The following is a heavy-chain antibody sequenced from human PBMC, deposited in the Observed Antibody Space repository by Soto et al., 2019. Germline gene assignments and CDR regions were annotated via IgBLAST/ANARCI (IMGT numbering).Heavy chain of an antibody. D-gene: IGHD6-13*01. Sequence: EVQLVESGGGLVKPGGSLRLSCAASGFTFSSYSMNWVRQAPGKGLEWVSSISSSSSYIYYSDSVKSRFTISRDNAKNSLYLQMNSLRAEDTAVYYCARDRIAAAGHDAFDIWGQGTMVTVSS. CDR1: GFTFSSYS. CDR3: ARDRIAAAGHDAFDI. CDR2: ISSSSSYI. V-gene: IGHV3-21*01. J-gene: IGHJ3*02.